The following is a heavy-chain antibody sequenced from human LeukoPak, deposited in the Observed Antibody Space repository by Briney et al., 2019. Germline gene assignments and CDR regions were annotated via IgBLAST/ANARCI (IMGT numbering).Heavy chain of an antibody. Sequence: SETLSLTCTVSGGSISSYYWSWIRQPPGKGVEWIGYIYYSGRTNYNPSLKSRVTISVDTSKNQFSLKLTSVTAADTAVYYCARMSSYCSSTSCSSGFHYYMDVWGKGTTVTVSS. D-gene: IGHD2-2*01. CDR1: GGSISSYY. CDR3: ARMSSYCSSTSCSSGFHYYMDV. V-gene: IGHV4-59*01. J-gene: IGHJ6*03. CDR2: IYYSGRT.